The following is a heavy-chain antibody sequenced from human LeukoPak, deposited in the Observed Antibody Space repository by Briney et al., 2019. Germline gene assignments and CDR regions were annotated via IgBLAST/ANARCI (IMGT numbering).Heavy chain of an antibody. Sequence: TSETLSLTCTVSGGSINSYYWSWIRQPPGKGLEWIGYIYYSGSTNYNPSLKSRVTISVDTSKNQFSLKLSSVTAADTAVYYCARGDATGAFDIWGQGTMVTVSS. CDR3: ARGDATGAFDI. CDR2: IYYSGST. V-gene: IGHV4-59*01. CDR1: GGSINSYY. J-gene: IGHJ3*02. D-gene: IGHD1-14*01.